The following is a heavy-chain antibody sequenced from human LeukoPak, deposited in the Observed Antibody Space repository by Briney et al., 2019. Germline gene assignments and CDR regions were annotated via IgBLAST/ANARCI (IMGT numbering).Heavy chain of an antibody. CDR3: ARGYSSSWPLFDY. Sequence: SETLSLTCAVSGGSISSGGYSWSWIRQPPGKGLEWIGYIYHSGSTYYNPSLKSRVTISVDRSKNQFSLKLSSVTAADTAVYYCARGYSSSWPLFDYWGQGTLVTVSS. J-gene: IGHJ4*02. CDR2: IYHSGST. CDR1: GGSISSGGYS. V-gene: IGHV4-30-2*01. D-gene: IGHD6-13*01.